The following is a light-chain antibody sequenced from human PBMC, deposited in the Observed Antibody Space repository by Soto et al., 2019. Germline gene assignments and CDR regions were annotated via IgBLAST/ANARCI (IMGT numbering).Light chain of an antibody. Sequence: EIVLTQSPATLSLSPGERATLSCRASQSVSIYLAWYYQKPGQAPRLLIYDASNRATGIPARFSGSGSGTDFTLTISSLEPEDFAVYYCQQRSNWPQLTFGGGTKVEIK. V-gene: IGKV3-11*01. CDR1: QSVSIY. CDR2: DAS. J-gene: IGKJ4*01. CDR3: QQRSNWPQLT.